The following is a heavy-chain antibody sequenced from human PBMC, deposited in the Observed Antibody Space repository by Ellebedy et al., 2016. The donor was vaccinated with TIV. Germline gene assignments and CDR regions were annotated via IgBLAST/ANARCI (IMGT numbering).Heavy chain of an antibody. Sequence: GESLKISCAASGFTFSNYGMHWVRQAPGKGLEWVAVIWYDGSNKYYADSVKGRFTISRDNSKNTLYLQMNSLRAEDTAVYYCARLLEWSGYYTDYWGQGTLVTVSS. V-gene: IGHV3-33*01. D-gene: IGHD3-3*01. J-gene: IGHJ4*02. CDR2: IWYDGSNK. CDR3: ARLLEWSGYYTDY. CDR1: GFTFSNYG.